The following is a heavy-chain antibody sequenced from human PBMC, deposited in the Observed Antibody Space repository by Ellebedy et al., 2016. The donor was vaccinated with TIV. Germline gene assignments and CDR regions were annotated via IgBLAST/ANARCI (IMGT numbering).Heavy chain of an antibody. Sequence: MPSETLSLTCTVSGGSISSYYWSWIRQPAGKGLEWIGRMYPSGNTNYNPALKSRVSMSVDASKNQFSLKLSSVTAADTAGYYCARGPQERYSYHGMDVWGLGTTVTVSS. CDR3: ARGPQERYSYHGMDV. V-gene: IGHV4-4*07. J-gene: IGHJ6*02. D-gene: IGHD5-24*01. CDR2: MYPSGNT. CDR1: GGSISSYY.